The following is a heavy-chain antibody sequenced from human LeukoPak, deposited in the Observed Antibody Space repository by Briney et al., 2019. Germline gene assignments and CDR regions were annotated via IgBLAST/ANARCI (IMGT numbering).Heavy chain of an antibody. J-gene: IGHJ4*02. CDR2: IYPGDSDT. V-gene: IGHV5-51*01. Sequence: GESLKISCKGSGYSFTSYWIGWVRQMPGKGLEWMGIIYPGDSDTRYSPSFQGQVTISADKSISTAYLQWSSLKASDTAMYYCARPERRGYSYGPLDYWGQGTRVTVSS. CDR3: ARPERRGYSYGPLDY. D-gene: IGHD5-18*01. CDR1: GYSFTSYW.